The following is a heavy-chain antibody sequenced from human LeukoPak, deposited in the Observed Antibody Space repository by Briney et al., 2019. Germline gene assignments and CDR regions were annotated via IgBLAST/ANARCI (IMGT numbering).Heavy chain of an antibody. CDR2: RRYDGNNK. CDR1: GFTFSSYA. CDR3: AAAVAAAPGAY. D-gene: IGHD6-13*01. Sequence: GGSLRLSCAASGFTFSSYAMSWVRQAPGKGLEWVAFRRYDGNNKYYAESVEGRFTISRDNSNNTVYLHMNSLRTEDTAVYYCAAAVAAAPGAYWGQGTLVTVSS. J-gene: IGHJ4*02. V-gene: IGHV3-30*02.